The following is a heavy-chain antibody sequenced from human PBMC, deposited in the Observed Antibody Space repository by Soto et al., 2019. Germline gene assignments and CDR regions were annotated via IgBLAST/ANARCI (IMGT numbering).Heavy chain of an antibody. CDR1: GGSISRTTYY. Sequence: SETLSLTCSVSGGSITGGSISRTTYYWGWMRQPPGKGLEWIASFFIGGNTYYNPSLKSRVTTSVDTSKNQFSLKLSSVTAADTAVYYCARGLAGYNSCRYYYGMDVWGQGTTVTVSS. CDR2: FFIGGNT. J-gene: IGHJ6*02. V-gene: IGHV4-39*01. D-gene: IGHD3-10*01. CDR3: ARGLAGYNSCRYYYGMDV.